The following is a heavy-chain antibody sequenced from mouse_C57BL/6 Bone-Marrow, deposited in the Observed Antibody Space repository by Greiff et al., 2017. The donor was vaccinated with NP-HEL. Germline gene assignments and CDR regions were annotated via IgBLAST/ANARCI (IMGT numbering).Heavy chain of an antibody. J-gene: IGHJ4*01. CDR1: GYSFTGYY. V-gene: IGHV1-42*01. D-gene: IGHD1-1*01. CDR3: ARNDYGSSYGAMDY. Sequence: VQLKESGPELVKPGASVKISCKASGYSFTGYYMNWVKQSPEKSLEWIGEINPSTGGTTYNQKFKAKATLTVDKSSSTAYMQLKSLTSEDSAVYYCARNDYGSSYGAMDYWGQGTSVTVSS. CDR2: INPSTGGT.